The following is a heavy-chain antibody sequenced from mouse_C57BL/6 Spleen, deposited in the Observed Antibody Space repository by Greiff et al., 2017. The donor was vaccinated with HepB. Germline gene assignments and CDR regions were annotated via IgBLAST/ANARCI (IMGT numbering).Heavy chain of an antibody. Sequence: EVQLQQSGPGLVKPSQSLSLTCSVTGYSITSGYYWNWIRQFPGNKLEWMGYISYDGSNNYNPSLKNRISITRDTSKNQFFLKLNSVTTEDTATYYCAREANWGPYFDYWGQGTTLTVSS. V-gene: IGHV3-6*01. D-gene: IGHD4-1*01. CDR2: ISYDGSN. CDR1: GYSITSGYY. J-gene: IGHJ2*01. CDR3: AREANWGPYFDY.